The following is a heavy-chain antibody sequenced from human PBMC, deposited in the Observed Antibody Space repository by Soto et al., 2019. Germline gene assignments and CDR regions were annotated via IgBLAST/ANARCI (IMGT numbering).Heavy chain of an antibody. J-gene: IGHJ6*02. Sequence: SGPTLVNPRQTLTLTCTFSGFSLTTPGMCVSWIRQPPGKALEWLAVIDWDDDKYYSTSLKTRLSISMDTSKNQAVLEMTNVAPVDTATYYCAHIRGAGAYYYYPMDVWCQCPTVT. CDR3: AHIRGAGAYYYYPMDV. CDR1: GFSLTTPGMC. CDR2: IDWDDDK. D-gene: IGHD3-10*01. V-gene: IGHV2-70*12.